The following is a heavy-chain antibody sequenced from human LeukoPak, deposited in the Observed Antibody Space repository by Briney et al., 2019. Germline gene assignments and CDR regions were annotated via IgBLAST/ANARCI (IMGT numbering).Heavy chain of an antibody. D-gene: IGHD1-26*01. J-gene: IGHJ4*02. CDR2: ISGSGGST. V-gene: IGHV3-23*01. Sequence: GGSLRLSCAASRFTFNTYAVNWVRQAPGKGLEWVSAISGSGGSTYYADSVKGRFTISRDNSKNTLYLQMNSLRAEDTAVYYCAKDIEIVGATNGFDYWGQGTLVTVSS. CDR3: AKDIEIVGATNGFDY. CDR1: RFTFNTYA.